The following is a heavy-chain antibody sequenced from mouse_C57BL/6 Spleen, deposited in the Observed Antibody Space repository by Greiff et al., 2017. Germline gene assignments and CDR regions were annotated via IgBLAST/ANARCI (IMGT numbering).Heavy chain of an antibody. CDR1: GFTFSDYG. CDR2: ICSGSSTF. Sequence: EVKLVESGGGLVKPGGSLKLSCAASGFTFSDYGMHWVRQAPEKGLEWVAYICSGSSTFYYADTVKGRFTISRDNAKNTLFMQMTSLRAEDKAMYYCARRGEGAMDYWGQGTSVTVSS. J-gene: IGHJ4*01. CDR3: ARRGEGAMDY. V-gene: IGHV5-17*01.